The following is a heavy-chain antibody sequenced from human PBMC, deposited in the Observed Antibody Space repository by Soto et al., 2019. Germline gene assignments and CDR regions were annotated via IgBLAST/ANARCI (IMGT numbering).Heavy chain of an antibody. CDR1: GHTLIKYY. J-gene: IGHJ4*02. CDR2: ISPKSGGS. Sequence: VAPVKGSCKASGHTLIKYYIPRVRPAPGQGFEWMGRISPKSGGSNYAQKFQGRVSMTWDTSLKTAYLELSSLMSEDTAVYYCARPPGYISDWYYFDLWGQGTQVTVSS. D-gene: IGHD3-9*01. V-gene: IGHV1-2*02. CDR3: ARPPGYISDWYYFDL.